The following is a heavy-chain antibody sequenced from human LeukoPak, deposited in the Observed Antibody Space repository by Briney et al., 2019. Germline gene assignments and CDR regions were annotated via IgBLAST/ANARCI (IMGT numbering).Heavy chain of an antibody. CDR3: ASKDYSNVLDY. CDR1: GDSVSNDTYY. V-gene: IGHV4-31*03. Sequence: PSETLSLTCTVSGDSVSNDTYYWSWIRQHPGKGLEWIGYIFYSGSTLYTPSLKSRVTISVDTSKNQFSLKLSSVTAADTAVYYCASKDYSNVLDYWGQGTLVTVSS. J-gene: IGHJ4*02. CDR2: IFYSGST. D-gene: IGHD4-11*01.